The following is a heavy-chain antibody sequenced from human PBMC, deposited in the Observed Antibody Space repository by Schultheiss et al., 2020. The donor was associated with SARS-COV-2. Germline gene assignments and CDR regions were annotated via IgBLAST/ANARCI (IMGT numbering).Heavy chain of an antibody. CDR2: ISSSSSYI. D-gene: IGHD6-13*01. CDR3: ARESSERIAAAGDVDYYYYMDV. Sequence: GGSLRLSCAASGFTFSSYSMNWVRQAPGKGLEWVSSISSSSSYIYYADSVKGRFTISRDNAKNSLYLQMNSLRAEDTAVYYCARESSERIAAAGDVDYYYYMDVWGKGTTVTVSS. V-gene: IGHV3-21*01. J-gene: IGHJ6*03. CDR1: GFTFSSYS.